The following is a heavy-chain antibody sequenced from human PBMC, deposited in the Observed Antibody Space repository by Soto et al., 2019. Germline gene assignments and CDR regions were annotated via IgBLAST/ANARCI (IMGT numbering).Heavy chain of an antibody. D-gene: IGHD6-19*01. J-gene: IGHJ3*02. CDR2: IIPILGIA. V-gene: IGHV1-69*02. CDR3: AREIAVAGKTSDVFEI. CDR1: GGTFNTYT. Sequence: QVQLVQSGAEVKKPGSSVKVSCKASGGTFNTYTISWVRQAPGQGLEWMGRIIPILGIAKYAQKFQGRVRIXXDQSTGTAYGELSSLRSEDTGVYYCAREIAVAGKTSDVFEIWGQGTMVTVSS.